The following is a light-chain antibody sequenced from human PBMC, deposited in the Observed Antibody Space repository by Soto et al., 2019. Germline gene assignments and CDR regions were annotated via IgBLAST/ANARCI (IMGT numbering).Light chain of an antibody. Sequence: QSALTQPASVSGSPGQSITISCTGTSSDVGAYNHVSWYQLHPGKAPKLIIYEVSNRPSGVSSRFSGSKSANTASLTISGLQAEDEADYYCSSYTRRSTQVFGAGTKVTVL. CDR3: SSYTRRSTQV. CDR1: SSDVGAYNH. CDR2: EVS. V-gene: IGLV2-14*01. J-gene: IGLJ1*01.